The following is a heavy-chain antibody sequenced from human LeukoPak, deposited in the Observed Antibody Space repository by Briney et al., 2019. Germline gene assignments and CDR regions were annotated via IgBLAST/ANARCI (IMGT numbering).Heavy chain of an antibody. Sequence: NPSETLSLTCTVSGGSIGSYYWSWIRQPPGKGLEWIGYIYYSGSTNYNPSLKSRFTISVDTSKNQFSLKLSSVTAADTAVYYCARDRYSYGYGECLDYWGQGTLVTVSS. CDR3: ARDRYSYGYGECLDY. J-gene: IGHJ4*02. CDR2: IYYSGST. V-gene: IGHV4-59*12. CDR1: GGSIGSYY. D-gene: IGHD5-18*01.